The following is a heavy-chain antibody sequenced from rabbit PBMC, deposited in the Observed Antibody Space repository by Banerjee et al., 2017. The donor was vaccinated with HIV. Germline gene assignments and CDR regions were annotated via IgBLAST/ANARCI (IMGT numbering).Heavy chain of an antibody. CDR2: IAGSSSGFT. CDR1: GFSFSSNDY. Sequence: QSLEESGGGLVQPEGSLALTCKASGFSFSSNDYICWVRQAPGKGLEWISCIAGSSSGFTYSATWAKGRFTISKTSSTTVTLQMTSLTAADTATYLCARRDSSSYYPFKLWGPGTLVTVS. D-gene: IGHD8-1*01. CDR3: ARRDSSSYYPFKL. J-gene: IGHJ4*01. V-gene: IGHV1S40*01.